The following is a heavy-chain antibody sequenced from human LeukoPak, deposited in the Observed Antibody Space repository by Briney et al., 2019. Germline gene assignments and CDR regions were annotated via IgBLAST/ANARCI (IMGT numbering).Heavy chain of an antibody. D-gene: IGHD2-21*01. CDR2: IKQDGSER. CDR1: GFTFSRHW. Sequence: GWSLRLSCATSGFTFSRHWMSWVRQAPGKGPEWVANIKQDGSERYYVHSVKGRFTISRDNAKNSLYLQMNSLRAEDTAVYYCARDGGHSTDLDCWGQGIPVTVSS. V-gene: IGHV3-7*01. J-gene: IGHJ4*02. CDR3: ARDGGHSTDLDC.